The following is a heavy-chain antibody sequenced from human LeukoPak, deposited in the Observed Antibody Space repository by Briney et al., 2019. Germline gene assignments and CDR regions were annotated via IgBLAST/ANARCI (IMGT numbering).Heavy chain of an antibody. CDR1: GGSISPYY. V-gene: IGHV4-59*01. CDR2: IYYSGST. J-gene: IGHJ6*03. CDR3: ARSHYDFWSGYYTRGLYYYYMDV. Sequence: SETLSLTCTVSGGSISPYYWSWIRQPPGKGLEWIGYIYYSGSTNYNPSLKSRVTISLDASKNQFSLKLTSVTAADTAVYYCARSHYDFWSGYYTRGLYYYYMDVWGKGTTVTVSS. D-gene: IGHD3-3*01.